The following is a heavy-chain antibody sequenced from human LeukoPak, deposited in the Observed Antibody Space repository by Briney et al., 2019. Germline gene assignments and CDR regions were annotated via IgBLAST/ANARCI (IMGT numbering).Heavy chain of an antibody. V-gene: IGHV3-11*06. CDR1: GFTFSDYH. CDR2: ISSSSSDT. Sequence: GGSLRLSCAASGFTFSDYHMSWIRQAPGKGLEWLSYISSSSSDTQYADSVKGRFTISRDNAKKSLHLQMNSLRAEDTAVYYCASPIGSSSWYGYFQHWGQGTLVTVSS. J-gene: IGHJ1*01. CDR3: ASPIGSSSWYGYFQH. D-gene: IGHD6-13*01.